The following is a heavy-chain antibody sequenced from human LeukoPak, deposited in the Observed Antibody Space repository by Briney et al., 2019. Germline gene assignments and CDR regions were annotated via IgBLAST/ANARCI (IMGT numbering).Heavy chain of an antibody. V-gene: IGHV4-4*07. CDR2: IYTSGST. CDR3: AGDYYYDSSGYYYSYY. D-gene: IGHD3-22*01. CDR1: GVSISSYY. J-gene: IGHJ4*02. Sequence: SETLSLTCTVSGVSISSYYWSWIRQPAGKGLEWIGRIYTSGSTNYNPSLKSRVTMSVDTSKNQFSLKLSSVTAADTAVYYCAGDYYYDSSGYYYSYYWGQGTLVTVSS.